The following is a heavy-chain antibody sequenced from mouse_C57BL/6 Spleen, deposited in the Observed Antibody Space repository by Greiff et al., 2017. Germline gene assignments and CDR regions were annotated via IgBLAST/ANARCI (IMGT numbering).Heavy chain of an antibody. D-gene: IGHD2-3*01. CDR1: GYTFTSYW. Sequence: QVQLQQPGTELVKPGASVKLSCKASGYTFTSYWMHWVKPRPGQGLEWIGNINPSNGGTNYNEKFKSKATLTVDKSSSTAYMQLSSLTSEDSAVYYCAGGDYGYYVWFAYWGQGTLVTVSA. CDR2: INPSNGGT. J-gene: IGHJ3*01. CDR3: AGGDYGYYVWFAY. V-gene: IGHV1-53*01.